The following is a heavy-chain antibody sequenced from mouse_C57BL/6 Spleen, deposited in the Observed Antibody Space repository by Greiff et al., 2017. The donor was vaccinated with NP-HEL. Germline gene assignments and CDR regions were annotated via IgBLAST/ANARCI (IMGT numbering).Heavy chain of an antibody. J-gene: IGHJ1*03. Sequence: EVQLQQSGPELVKPGASVKISCKASGYTFTDYYMNWVKQSHGKSLEWIGDINPNNGGTSYNQKFKGKATLTVDKSSSTAYMELRSLTSEDSAVYYCARGSYYGNYEGYFDVWGTGTTVTVSS. D-gene: IGHD2-1*01. CDR1: GYTFTDYY. CDR2: INPNNGGT. V-gene: IGHV1-26*01. CDR3: ARGSYYGNYEGYFDV.